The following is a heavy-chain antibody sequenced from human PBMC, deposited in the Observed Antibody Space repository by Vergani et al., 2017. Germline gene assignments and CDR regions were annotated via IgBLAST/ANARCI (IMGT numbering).Heavy chain of an antibody. V-gene: IGHV1-2*02. J-gene: IGHJ4*02. CDR3: ARDPSTLHCSSTSCPNYYFDY. CDR1: GGTFSSYT. CDR2: IIPNSGGT. D-gene: IGHD2-2*01. Sequence: QVQLVQSGAEVKKPGSSVKVSCKASGGTFSSYTISWVRQAPGQGLEWMGRIIPNSGGTNYAQKFQGRVTMTRDTSISTAYMALSRLRSDDTAVYYCARDPSTLHCSSTSCPNYYFDYWGQGTLVTVSS.